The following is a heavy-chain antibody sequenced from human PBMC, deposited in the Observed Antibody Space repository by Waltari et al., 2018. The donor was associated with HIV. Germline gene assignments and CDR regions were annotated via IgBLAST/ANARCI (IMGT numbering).Heavy chain of an antibody. D-gene: IGHD1-26*01. CDR2: VIYYGSNE. CDR1: GFSFSDYA. Sequence: QVQLVESGGGVVPPGTSLTLSCAASGFSFSDYAMHWVRQPPGNGLEWVASVIYYGSNEDYADSVTGRFTVSRDNSKNTLYLQMDSLRPEDTAVYYCATNSGSYRQGWFDPWGQGTQVTVSS. CDR3: ATNSGSYRQGWFDP. V-gene: IGHV3-30*01. J-gene: IGHJ5*02.